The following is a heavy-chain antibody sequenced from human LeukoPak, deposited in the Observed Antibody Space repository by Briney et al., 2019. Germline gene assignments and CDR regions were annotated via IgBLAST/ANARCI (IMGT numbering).Heavy chain of an antibody. D-gene: IGHD2-2*01. V-gene: IGHV1-18*01. J-gene: IGHJ6*02. CDR2: ISAYNGNK. Sequence: GSSVKVSCKASGYTFTSYGISWVRQAPGQGLAWMGCISAYNGNKNYAQKLQGRVTMTTDTSTTTAYMELRSLRSDDTAVYYCARGEVVVVPAATNYYYYGMDVWGQGTTVTVSS. CDR3: ARGEVVVVPAATNYYYYGMDV. CDR1: GYTFTSYG.